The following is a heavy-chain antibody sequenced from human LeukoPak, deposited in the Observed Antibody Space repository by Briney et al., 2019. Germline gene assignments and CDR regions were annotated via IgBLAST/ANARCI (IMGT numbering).Heavy chain of an antibody. V-gene: IGHV3-30-3*01. D-gene: IGHD3-10*01. CDR3: ARGRQSAVRRGYYFDY. J-gene: IGHJ4*02. CDR1: GFTFSSYT. CDR2: ISYDGSNK. Sequence: GGSLRLSCAASGFTFSSYTINWVRQAPGKGLEWVAVISYDGSNKYYADSVKGRFTISRDNSKNTLYLQMNSLRAEDTAVYYCARGRQSAVRRGYYFDYWGQGTLVTVSS.